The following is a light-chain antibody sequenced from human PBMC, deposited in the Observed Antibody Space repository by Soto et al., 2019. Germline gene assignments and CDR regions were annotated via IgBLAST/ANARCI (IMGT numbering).Light chain of an antibody. CDR2: DAS. V-gene: IGKV1-5*01. CDR3: QQYNSYSYT. Sequence: DIQMTQSPSTLSASVGDRVTSTCRASQSISSWLAWYQQKPGKAPKLLIYDASSLESGVPSRFSGSGSGTEFTLTISSLQPDDFATYYCQQYNSYSYTFGQGTKLEIK. CDR1: QSISSW. J-gene: IGKJ2*01.